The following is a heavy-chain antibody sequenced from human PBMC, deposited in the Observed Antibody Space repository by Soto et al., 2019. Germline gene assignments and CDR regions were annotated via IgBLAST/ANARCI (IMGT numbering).Heavy chain of an antibody. CDR2: TYYRSRWYS. D-gene: IGHD3-3*02. Sequence: QSLLHPCVWSVDAGSSQSGSWNWVRKSPSRGLEWLGRTYYRSRWYSDYAVSVRSRIDINADTSKNQVSLKLSSVTAADTAVYYCARKLEVNLFDPWGQRTLVPVSS. CDR1: VDAGSSQSGS. V-gene: IGHV6-1*01. J-gene: IGHJ5*02. CDR3: ARKLEVNLFDP.